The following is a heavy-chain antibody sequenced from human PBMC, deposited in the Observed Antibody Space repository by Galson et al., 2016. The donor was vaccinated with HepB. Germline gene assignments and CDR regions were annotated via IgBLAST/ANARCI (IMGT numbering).Heavy chain of an antibody. V-gene: IGHV3-30*18. CDR2: ISYDGSNK. CDR3: AKNLNYDIMTGYYANWYFDL. J-gene: IGHJ2*01. CDR1: GFIFSVYG. Sequence: SLRLSCAASGFIFSVYGMHWVRQTPGKGLEWVAVISYDGSNKYYADSVKGRFTISRDNSKKTLYLQMNSLRAEDTAVYYCAKNLNYDIMTGYYANWYFDLWGRGTLVTVSS. D-gene: IGHD3-9*01.